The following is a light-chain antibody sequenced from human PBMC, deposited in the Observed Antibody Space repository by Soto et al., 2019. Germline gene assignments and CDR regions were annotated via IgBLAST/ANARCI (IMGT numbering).Light chain of an antibody. CDR3: SSYTSSSTLEV. V-gene: IGLV2-14*01. CDR2: DVS. Sequence: QSALTQPASVSGSPGQSITISCTGTSSDVGGYNYVSWYQQHPGKAPKLMIYDVSNRPSGVSNRFSGSKSGNTASLTISGLQDEDEADYYCSSYTSSSTLEVFGIGTKVTVL. CDR1: SSDVGGYNY. J-gene: IGLJ1*01.